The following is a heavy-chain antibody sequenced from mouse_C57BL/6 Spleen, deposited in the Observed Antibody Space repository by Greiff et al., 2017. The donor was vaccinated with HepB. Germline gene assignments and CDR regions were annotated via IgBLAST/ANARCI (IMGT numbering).Heavy chain of an antibody. D-gene: IGHD1-1*02. J-gene: IGHJ3*01. CDR2: ISYDGSN. CDR1: GYSITSGYY. V-gene: IGHV3-6*01. Sequence: EVQLQQSGPGLVKPSQSLSLTCSVTGYSITSGYYWNWIRQFPGNKLEWMGYISYDGSNNYNPSLKNRISITRDPTKNQFFLKLNSVTTEDTATYYWASEGWVAWFAYWGQGTLVTVSA. CDR3: ASEGWVAWFAY.